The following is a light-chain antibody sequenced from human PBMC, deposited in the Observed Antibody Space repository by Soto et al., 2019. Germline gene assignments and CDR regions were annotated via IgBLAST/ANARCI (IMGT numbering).Light chain of an antibody. V-gene: IGKV3-11*01. Sequence: EIVLTQSPATLSLSPGEGATLSCRASQSVSSYLAWYQQKPGQAPRLLIYDASNSATGIPARFSGSGSGTDFTLTISSLEPEDFAVYYCQQRSNWPTFGGGTKVEIK. CDR1: QSVSSY. J-gene: IGKJ4*01. CDR2: DAS. CDR3: QQRSNWPT.